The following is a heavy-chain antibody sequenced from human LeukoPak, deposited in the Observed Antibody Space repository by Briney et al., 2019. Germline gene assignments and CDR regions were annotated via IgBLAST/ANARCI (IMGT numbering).Heavy chain of an antibody. CDR3: AREPCLLRSTSCYADY. Sequence: SETLSLTCTVSGGSISSYYWSWIRQPAGKGLEWIGRIYTSGSTNYNPSLKSRVTMSVDTSKNQFSLKLSSVTAADTAVYYCAREPCLLRSTSCYADYWGQGTLVTVSS. CDR1: GGSISSYY. J-gene: IGHJ4*02. CDR2: IYTSGST. V-gene: IGHV4-4*07. D-gene: IGHD2-2*01.